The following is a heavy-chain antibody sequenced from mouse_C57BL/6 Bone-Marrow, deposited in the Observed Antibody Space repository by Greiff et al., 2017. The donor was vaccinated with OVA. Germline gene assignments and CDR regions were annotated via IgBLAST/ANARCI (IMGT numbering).Heavy chain of an antibody. CDR3: ARHNYYGSSYDY. V-gene: IGHV5-6*01. CDR1: GFTFSSYG. CDR2: ISSGGSYT. D-gene: IGHD1-1*01. J-gene: IGHJ2*01. Sequence: VQLKESGGDLVKPGGSLKLSCAASGFTFSSYGMSWVRQTPDKRLEWVATISSGGSYTYYPDSVKGRFTISRDNAKNTLYLQMSSLKSEDTAMYYCARHNYYGSSYDYWGQGTTLTVSS.